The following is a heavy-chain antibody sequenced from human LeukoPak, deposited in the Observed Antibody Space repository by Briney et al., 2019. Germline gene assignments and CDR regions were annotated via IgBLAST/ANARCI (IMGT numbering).Heavy chain of an antibody. CDR2: IYPGDSDT. J-gene: IGHJ4*02. Sequence: GESLKISCKGSGYSFTSYWIGWVRQMPGKGLEWMGIIYPGDSDTRYSPSFQGQVTISADKSISTAYLQWSSLKASHTAMYYCARRGGIRYFDWLSTYDYFDYWGQGTLVTVSS. V-gene: IGHV5-51*01. CDR3: ARRGGIRYFDWLSTYDYFDY. D-gene: IGHD3-9*01. CDR1: GYSFTSYW.